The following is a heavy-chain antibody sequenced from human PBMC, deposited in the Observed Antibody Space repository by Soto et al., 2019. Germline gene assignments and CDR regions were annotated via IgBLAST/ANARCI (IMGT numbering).Heavy chain of an antibody. V-gene: IGHV1-46*01. CDR3: ARDLRIGATNNGRYFDY. CDR1: GYTFTSYY. J-gene: IGHJ4*02. CDR2: INPSGGTT. Sequence: ASVKVSCKASGYTFTSYYMHWVRQAPGQGLEWMGIINPSGGTTTYAQNFQGRITMTRDTSTSTVYMDLSSLRSEDTAVYYCARDLRIGATNNGRYFDYWGQGTLVTVSS. D-gene: IGHD6-13*01.